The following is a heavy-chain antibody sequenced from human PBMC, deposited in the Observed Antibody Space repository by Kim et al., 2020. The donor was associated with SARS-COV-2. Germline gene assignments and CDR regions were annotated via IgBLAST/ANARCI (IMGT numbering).Heavy chain of an antibody. D-gene: IGHD6-13*01. CDR3: ALTGPQTGYSSSWYFDY. CDR2: INTNTGNP. V-gene: IGHV7-4-1*02. CDR1: GYTFTSYA. Sequence: ASVKVSCKASGYTFTSYAMNWVRQAPGQGLEWMGWINTNTGNPTYAQGFTGRFVFSLDTSVSTAYLQISSLKAEDTAVYYCALTGPQTGYSSSWYFDYWGQGTLVTVSS. J-gene: IGHJ4*02.